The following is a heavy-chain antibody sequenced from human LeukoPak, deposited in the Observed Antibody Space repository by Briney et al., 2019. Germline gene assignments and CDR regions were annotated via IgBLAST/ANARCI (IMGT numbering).Heavy chain of an antibody. CDR3: ARGIKKLERRKNWFDP. CDR1: GYSISSSNW. Sequence: SDTLSLTCAVSGYSISSSNWWSWIRQPPGKGLEWIGEINHSGSTNYNPSLKSRVTISVDTSKNQFSLKLSSVTAADTAVYYCARGIKKLERRKNWFDPWGQGTLVTVSS. D-gene: IGHD1-1*01. V-gene: IGHV4-4*02. J-gene: IGHJ5*02. CDR2: INHSGST.